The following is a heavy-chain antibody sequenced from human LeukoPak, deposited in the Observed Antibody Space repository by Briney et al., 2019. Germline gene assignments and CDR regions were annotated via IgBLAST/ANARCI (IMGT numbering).Heavy chain of an antibody. Sequence: QSGGPLRLSCAAYVFTFNIYGMHWVPRAPGKAREGLTFIRYDGCNKYYADCVKGRFTISRDNSQNTLYLQMNSVRAEDTAVYYCAKDPPLVAYYFDYWGKGTLVTVSS. V-gene: IGHV3-30*02. CDR1: VFTFNIYG. J-gene: IGHJ4*02. CDR3: AKDPPLVAYYFDY. CDR2: IRYDGCNK. D-gene: IGHD3-9*01.